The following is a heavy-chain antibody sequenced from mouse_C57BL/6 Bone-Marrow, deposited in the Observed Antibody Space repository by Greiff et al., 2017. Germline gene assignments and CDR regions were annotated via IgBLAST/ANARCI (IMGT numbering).Heavy chain of an antibody. CDR1: GYTFTDYY. CDR2: INPNNGGT. J-gene: IGHJ3*01. CDR3: ARRPRFAY. Sequence: VQLQQSGPELVKPGASVKISCKASGYTFTDYYMNWVKQSHGKSLEWIGDINPNNGGTSYNQKFKGTATLTVDKSSSTAYMELRSLTSEDSAVYYCARRPRFAYWGQGTLVTVSA. V-gene: IGHV1-26*01.